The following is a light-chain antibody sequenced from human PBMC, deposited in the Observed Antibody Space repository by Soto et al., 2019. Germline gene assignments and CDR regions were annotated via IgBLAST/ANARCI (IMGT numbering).Light chain of an antibody. Sequence: DIQMTQSPSSLSASVGDEVTITCRASQTIMTYLNWYQLKPGKPPRLLIYAASSLQSGVPSRFSGSGSGTDFTLTISSLQPEDFATYSCQQSYNAPHTFGRGTKGEIK. CDR1: QTIMTY. V-gene: IGKV1-39*01. CDR3: QQSYNAPHT. J-gene: IGKJ1*01. CDR2: AAS.